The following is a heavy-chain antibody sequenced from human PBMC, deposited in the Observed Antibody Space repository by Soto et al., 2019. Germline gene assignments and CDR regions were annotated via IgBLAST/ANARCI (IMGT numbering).Heavy chain of an antibody. V-gene: IGHV1-69*02. CDR3: ARYLRLGEQWQASAEYFQH. CDR2: IIPILGIA. J-gene: IGHJ1*01. Sequence: SVKVSCQASAGTFSSYTISCVRQAPGQRLDWMGSIIPILGIANYAQKFQGRVTITADKSTSTAYMELSSLRSEDTAVYYCARYLRLGEQWQASAEYFQHWGQGTLVTVSS. D-gene: IGHD6-19*01. CDR1: AGTFSSYT.